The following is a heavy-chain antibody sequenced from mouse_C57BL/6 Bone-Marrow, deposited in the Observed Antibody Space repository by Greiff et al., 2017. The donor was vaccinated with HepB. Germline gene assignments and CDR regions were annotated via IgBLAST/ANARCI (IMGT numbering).Heavy chain of an antibody. CDR1: GYTFTDYE. V-gene: IGHV1-15*01. CDR3: TRWGYYGSSYWFAY. Sequence: VQLQESGAELVRPGASVTLSCKASGYTFTDYEMHWVKQTPVNGLEWIGAIDPETGGTAYNQKFKGKAILTADKSSSTAYMELRSLTSEDSAVYYCTRWGYYGSSYWFAYWGQGTLVTVSA. J-gene: IGHJ3*01. CDR2: IDPETGGT. D-gene: IGHD1-1*01.